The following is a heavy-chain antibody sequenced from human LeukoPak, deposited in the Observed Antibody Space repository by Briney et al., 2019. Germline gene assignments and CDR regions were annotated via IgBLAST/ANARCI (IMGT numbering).Heavy chain of an antibody. D-gene: IGHD2-21*02. CDR3: ARDSLVVVTAIFWFDP. Sequence: GGSLRLSCAASGFTFSSYAMHWVRQAPGKGLEWVAVISYDGSNKYYADSVKDRFTISRDNSKNTLYLQMNSLRAEDTAVYYCARDSLVVVTAIFWFDPWGQGTLVTVSS. CDR2: ISYDGSNK. CDR1: GFTFSSYA. J-gene: IGHJ5*02. V-gene: IGHV3-30*04.